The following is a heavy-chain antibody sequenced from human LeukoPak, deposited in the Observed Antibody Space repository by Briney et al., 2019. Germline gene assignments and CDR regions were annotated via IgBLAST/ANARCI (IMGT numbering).Heavy chain of an antibody. CDR1: GFTVSSNY. Sequence: PGGSLRLSCAASGFTVSSNYMSWVRQAPGKGLELVSVIYSGDSTYYADSVKGRFTISRDNSKNTLYLQMNSLRAEDTAVYYCASLSPLYYDSSSYSYWGPGTLVTVSS. D-gene: IGHD3-22*01. J-gene: IGHJ4*02. V-gene: IGHV3-53*01. CDR2: IYSGDST. CDR3: ASLSPLYYDSSSYSY.